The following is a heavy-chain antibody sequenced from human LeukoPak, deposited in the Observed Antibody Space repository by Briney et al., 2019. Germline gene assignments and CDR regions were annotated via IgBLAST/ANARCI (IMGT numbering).Heavy chain of an antibody. CDR1: GFTFSSYS. J-gene: IGHJ5*02. CDR3: AKGTFDDFDP. D-gene: IGHD3-16*01. V-gene: IGHV3-21*01. CDR2: ISSSSSYT. Sequence: GGSLRLSCAASGFTFSSYSMNWVRQAPGKGLEWVSSISSSSSYTYYADSVKGRFTISRDNAKNSLYLQMNSPRAEDTAVYYCAKGTFDDFDPWGQPTLVTASS.